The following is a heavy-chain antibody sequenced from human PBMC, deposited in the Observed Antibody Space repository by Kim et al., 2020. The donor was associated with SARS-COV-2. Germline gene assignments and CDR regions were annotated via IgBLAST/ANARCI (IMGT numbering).Heavy chain of an antibody. V-gene: IGHV3-72*01. D-gene: IGHD6-19*01. CDR3: CRGYSGGPIYAFDI. Sequence: GGSLRLSCVTSRFSLSEHYIDWVRQGPGKGLEWVGRSGNKASSHATEYAASVRDRFIISRDDSRNSLYLQMNSLKTEDTAVYFCCRGYSGGPIYAFDIWGQGTGVTVSS. CDR2: SGNKASSHAT. CDR1: RFSLSEHY. J-gene: IGHJ3*02.